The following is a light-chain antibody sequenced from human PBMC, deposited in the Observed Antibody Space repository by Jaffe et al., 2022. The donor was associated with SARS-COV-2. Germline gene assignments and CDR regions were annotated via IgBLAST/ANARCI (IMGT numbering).Light chain of an antibody. J-gene: IGKJ4*01. CDR2: GIS. CDR3: QQYNKWPLT. CDR1: QSVNTY. Sequence: EIVMTQSPATLSVSPGEGATLSCRASQSVNTYLAWYQRKPGQAPRLLIYGISSRATGIPVRFSGSGSATDFTLTISSLQPEDFAVYYCQQYNKWPLTFGGGTKVEFK. V-gene: IGKV3-15*01.